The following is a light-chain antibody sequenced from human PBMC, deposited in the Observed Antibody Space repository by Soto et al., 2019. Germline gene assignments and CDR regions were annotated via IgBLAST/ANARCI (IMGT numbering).Light chain of an antibody. CDR3: GTWDSSLGAGV. CDR1: SSNIGSNY. V-gene: IGLV1-51*01. CDR2: DNN. J-gene: IGLJ3*02. Sequence: QSVLTQPPSVSAAPGQTVTISCSGSSSNIGSNYVSWYQQLPGTGPKLLIYDNNERPSGIPDRFSGSKSGTSATLGITGLQTGDEADYYCGTWDSSLGAGVFGGGTKLTVL.